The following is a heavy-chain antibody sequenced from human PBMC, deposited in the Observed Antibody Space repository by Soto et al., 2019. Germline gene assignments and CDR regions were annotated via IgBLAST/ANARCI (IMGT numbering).Heavy chain of an antibody. Sequence: PVGSLRLSGASSGFTLSMSAVNWVRQAPGKGLEWVSYISDSGDRTYYADSVKGRFTISRDRSKNTVSLQMDSLRAEDTAVYYCAKDRGIIVKAGDAFDVWGQGTKVTVSS. J-gene: IGHJ3*01. V-gene: IGHV3-23*01. CDR3: AKDRGIIVKAGDAFDV. D-gene: IGHD3-16*02. CDR2: ISDSGDRT. CDR1: GFTLSMSA.